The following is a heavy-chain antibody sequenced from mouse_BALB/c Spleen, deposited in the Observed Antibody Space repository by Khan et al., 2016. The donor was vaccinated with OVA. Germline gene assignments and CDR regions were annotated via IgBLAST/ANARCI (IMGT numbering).Heavy chain of an antibody. CDR3: ARAMGGKVPLDY. Sequence: DLVKPGASVKLSCKASGFTFTSYWINWIKQRPGQGLEWIGRIAPGNGSTYYNEIFKDKTTLTVDTSSSTAYIQLNSLSSEDSSVYFCARAMGGKVPLDYWGQGTTLTVSS. J-gene: IGHJ2*01. CDR1: GFTFTSYW. CDR2: IAPGNGST. V-gene: IGHV1S41*01. D-gene: IGHD1-1*02.